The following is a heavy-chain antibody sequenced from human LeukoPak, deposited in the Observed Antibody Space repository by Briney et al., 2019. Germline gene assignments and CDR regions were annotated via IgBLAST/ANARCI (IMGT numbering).Heavy chain of an antibody. J-gene: IGHJ4*02. CDR3: ARDLYYYDSRGSPVEY. CDR2: ISSSGSTI. Sequence: GGSLRLSCAASGFTFSDYYMSWIRQAPGKGLEWVSYISSSGSTIYYADSVKGRFTISRDNAKNSLYLQMSSLRAEDTAVYYCARDLYYYDSRGSPVEYWGQGTLVTVSS. V-gene: IGHV3-11*04. CDR1: GFTFSDYY. D-gene: IGHD3-22*01.